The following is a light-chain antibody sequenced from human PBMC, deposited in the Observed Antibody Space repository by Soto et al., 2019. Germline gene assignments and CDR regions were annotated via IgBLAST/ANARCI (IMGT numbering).Light chain of an antibody. CDR1: SSDIGVYDL. CDR3: SSYTTSTTRV. Sequence: QSALTQPASVSGSPGQSIIISCTGTSSDIGVYDLVSWYQQHPGRAPKLLIYDVTNRPSGISDRFSGSKSGNTASLTISGLQPEDEADYYCSSYTTSTTRVFGGGTKLTVL. J-gene: IGLJ3*02. V-gene: IGLV2-14*01. CDR2: DVT.